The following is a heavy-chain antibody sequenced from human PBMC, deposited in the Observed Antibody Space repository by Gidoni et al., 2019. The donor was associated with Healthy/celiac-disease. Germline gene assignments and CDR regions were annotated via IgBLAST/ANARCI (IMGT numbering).Heavy chain of an antibody. Sequence: VQLLESGGGLVQPGGSLRLSCAASGFTFRSYAMSWVRQAPGKGLEGVSAISGSGGSTYYADSVKGRFTISRDNSKNTLYLQMNSLRAEDTAVYYCAKGERGIAVAAPVDYWGQGTLVTVSS. CDR2: ISGSGGST. CDR3: AKGERGIAVAAPVDY. J-gene: IGHJ4*02. V-gene: IGHV3-23*01. CDR1: GFTFRSYA. D-gene: IGHD6-19*01.